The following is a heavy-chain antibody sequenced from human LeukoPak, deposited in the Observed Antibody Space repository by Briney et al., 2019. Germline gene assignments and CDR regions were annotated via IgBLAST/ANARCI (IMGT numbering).Heavy chain of an antibody. CDR3: ARDEEILIDY. D-gene: IGHD1-26*01. CDR2: ISSSGSTI. CDR1: GFTFSSYS. V-gene: IGHV3-48*04. Sequence: GRSLRLSCAASGFTFSSYSMNWVRQAPGKGLEWVSYISSSGSTIYYADSVKGRFTISRDNAKNSLYLQMNSLRAEDTAVYYCARDEEILIDYWGQGTLITVSS. J-gene: IGHJ4*02.